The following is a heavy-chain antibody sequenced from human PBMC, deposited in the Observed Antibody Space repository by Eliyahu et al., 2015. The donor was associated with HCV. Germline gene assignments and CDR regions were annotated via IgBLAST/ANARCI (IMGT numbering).Heavy chain of an antibody. V-gene: IGHV4-34*01. CDR3: ARGVIVVVPAAMEVYDY. CDR1: GGSFSGYY. J-gene: IGHJ4*02. D-gene: IGHD2-2*01. Sequence: QXQLQQWGAGLLKPSETLSXTCAVYGGSFSGYYXSWIRQPPGKGLEXIGEXNHSGSTNYNPSLKSRVTISVDTSKNQFSLKLSSVTAADTAVYYCARGVIVVVPAAMEVYDYWGQGTLVTVSS. CDR2: XNHSGST.